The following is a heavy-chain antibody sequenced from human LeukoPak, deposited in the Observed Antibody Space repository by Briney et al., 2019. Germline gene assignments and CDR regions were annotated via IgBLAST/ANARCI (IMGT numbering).Heavy chain of an antibody. J-gene: IGHJ4*02. Sequence: GESLKISCQGSGYNFTNYWILWVRQMPGKGLEWLGIIYPDESDSRYSPSFRGQVTMPADQSVTTAYLYWRSLKASDSAIYYCARQRTVIPAAPSDYWGQGTLVTVAS. CDR2: IYPDESDS. CDR3: ARQRTVIPAAPSDY. CDR1: GYNFTNYW. D-gene: IGHD2-2*01. V-gene: IGHV5-51*01.